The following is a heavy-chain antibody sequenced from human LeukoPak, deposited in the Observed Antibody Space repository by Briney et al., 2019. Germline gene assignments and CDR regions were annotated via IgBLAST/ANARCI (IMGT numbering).Heavy chain of an antibody. CDR1: GYTFTGYY. CDR2: INPNSGGT. Sequence: EASVKVSCKASGYTFTGYYMHWVRQAPGQGLEWMGWINPNSGGTNYAQKFQGRVTMTRDTSISTAYMELSRLRSDDTAVYYCAREPGIAAAVGYYYYMDVWGKGTTVTVSS. V-gene: IGHV1-2*02. J-gene: IGHJ6*03. D-gene: IGHD6-13*01. CDR3: AREPGIAAAVGYYYYMDV.